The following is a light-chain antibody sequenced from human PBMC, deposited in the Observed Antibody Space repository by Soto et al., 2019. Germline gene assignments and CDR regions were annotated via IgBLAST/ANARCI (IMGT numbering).Light chain of an antibody. CDR2: GAS. CDR3: QHYNNWPFT. Sequence: EIVITQSPATLSVSPGERATLSCRASQSVSTNLAWYQQKPGQAPSLVIYGASARATGIPARFSGGGSGTEFTLTISSXQSEDFAVYYCQHYNNWPFTFGQGTRLEIK. J-gene: IGKJ5*01. V-gene: IGKV3-15*01. CDR1: QSVSTN.